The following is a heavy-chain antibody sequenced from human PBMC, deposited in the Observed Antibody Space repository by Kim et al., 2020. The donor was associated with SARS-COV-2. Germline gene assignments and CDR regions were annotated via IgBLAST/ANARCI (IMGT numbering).Heavy chain of an antibody. D-gene: IGHD2-8*01. CDR1: GFTVSSNY. CDR3: ARRVYSMDV. V-gene: IGHV3-53*01. J-gene: IGHJ6*02. CDR2: IYSGGST. Sequence: GGSLRLSCAASGFTVSSNYMTWVRQAPGKGLEWVSVIYSGGSTYYADSVKGRFTISRDXXKNTVYLQMSSLRAEETAVYYCARRVYSMDVWGQGITVTV.